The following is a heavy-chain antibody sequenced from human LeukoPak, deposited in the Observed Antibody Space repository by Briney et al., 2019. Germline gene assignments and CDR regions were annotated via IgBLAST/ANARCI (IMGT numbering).Heavy chain of an antibody. Sequence: KTSETLSLTCTVSGGSISSYYWSWIRQPPGKGLEWIGYIYYSGSTNYNPSLKSRVTISVDTSKNQFSLKLSSVTAADTAVYYCARHHNYYDSSGYFYYWGQGTLVTVSS. CDR2: IYYSGST. V-gene: IGHV4-59*08. CDR3: ARHHNYYDSSGYFYY. J-gene: IGHJ4*02. D-gene: IGHD3-22*01. CDR1: GGSISSYY.